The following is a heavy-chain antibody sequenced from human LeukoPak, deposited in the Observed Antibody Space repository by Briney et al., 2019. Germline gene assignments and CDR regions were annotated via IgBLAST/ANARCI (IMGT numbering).Heavy chain of an antibody. V-gene: IGHV1-8*03. J-gene: IGHJ6*03. CDR1: GYTFTSYD. D-gene: IGHD3-3*01. Sequence: ASVKVSCKASGYTFTSYDINWVRQATGQGLEWMGWMNPNSGNTGYAQKFQGRVTITRNTSISTAYMGLSSLRYEDTAVYYCARGPATIFGVVDYYYYMDVWGKGTTVTVSS. CDR2: MNPNSGNT. CDR3: ARGPATIFGVVDYYYYMDV.